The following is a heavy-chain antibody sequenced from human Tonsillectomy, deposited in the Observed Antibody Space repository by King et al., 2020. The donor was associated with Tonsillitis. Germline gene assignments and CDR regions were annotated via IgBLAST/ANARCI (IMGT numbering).Heavy chain of an antibody. CDR3: TTDYYDSSGYYPFDAFDI. CDR2: IKSKTDGGIT. D-gene: IGHD3-22*01. Sequence: VQLVESGGGLVKPGGSLRLSCAASGFTFSNAWMSWVRQAPGKGLEWVGRIKSKTDGGITDYAAPVKARFTISRDDSKNKLYLQMNSLKIEDTAVYYCTTDYYDSSGYYPFDAFDIWGQGTMVTVSS. J-gene: IGHJ3*02. V-gene: IGHV3-15*01. CDR1: GFTFSNAW.